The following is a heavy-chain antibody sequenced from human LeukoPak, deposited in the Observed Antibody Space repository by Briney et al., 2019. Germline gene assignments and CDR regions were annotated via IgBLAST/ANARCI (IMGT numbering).Heavy chain of an antibody. V-gene: IGHV3-23*01. Sequence: PGGSLRLSCAASGFTFSSYGMHWVRQAPGKGLEWVSAISGSGGSTYYADSVKGRFTISRDNSKNTLYLQMNSLRAEDTAVYYCASETTRGYSYGSPTDGFDLWGQGTMVTVSS. D-gene: IGHD5-18*01. J-gene: IGHJ3*01. CDR3: ASETTRGYSYGSPTDGFDL. CDR1: GFTFSSYG. CDR2: ISGSGGST.